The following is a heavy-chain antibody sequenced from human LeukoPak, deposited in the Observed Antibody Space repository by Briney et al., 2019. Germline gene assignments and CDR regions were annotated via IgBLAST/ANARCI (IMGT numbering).Heavy chain of an antibody. J-gene: IGHJ4*02. CDR2: IFYSGST. D-gene: IGHD3-22*01. CDR1: AGSISSYY. V-gene: IGHV4-59*01. Sequence: SETLSLICSVSAGSISSYYWSWIRQPPGKGLQLTGYIFYSGSTNYNPSLKGRVTISVDTSKNQFSLNLSSVTAADTAVYYCARALYYYDSSGPLPLKWGQGTLVTVSS. CDR3: ARALYYYDSSGPLPLK.